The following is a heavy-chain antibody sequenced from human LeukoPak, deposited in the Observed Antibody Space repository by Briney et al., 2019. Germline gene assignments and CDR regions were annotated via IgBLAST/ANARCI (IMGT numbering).Heavy chain of an antibody. V-gene: IGHV3-30*04. CDR2: ISYDGSYQ. CDR3: ARERRRDGYNYKDY. D-gene: IGHD5-24*01. J-gene: IGHJ4*02. Sequence: GGSLRLSCAVSGFTFSAYGMHWVRQAPGKGLEWVAVISYDGSYQAYADSVKGRFTVSRDSSKNNLYLQLNSLRPEDTGLYYCARERRRDGYNYKDYWGQGTQVSVSS. CDR1: GFTFSAYG.